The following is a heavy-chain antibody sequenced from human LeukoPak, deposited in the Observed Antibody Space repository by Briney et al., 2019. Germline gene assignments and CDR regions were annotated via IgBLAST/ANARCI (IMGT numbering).Heavy chain of an antibody. Sequence: GGSLRLSCAASEFSVGSNYMTWVRQAPGKGLEWVSVIYSGGSTYYADSVKGRFTISRDNSKNTLYLQMNSLRAEDTAVYYCARDREDIVVVPAASYYYYYYMDVWGQGTLVTVSS. CDR2: IYSGGST. CDR3: ARDREDIVVVPAASYYYYYYMDV. J-gene: IGHJ6*03. CDR1: EFSVGSNY. D-gene: IGHD2-2*01. V-gene: IGHV3-53*01.